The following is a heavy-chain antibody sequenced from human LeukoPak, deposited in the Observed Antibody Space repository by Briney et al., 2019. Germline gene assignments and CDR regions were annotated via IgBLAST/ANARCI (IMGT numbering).Heavy chain of an antibody. J-gene: IGHJ4*02. CDR3: ARHVWFGPFDY. D-gene: IGHD3-10*01. V-gene: IGHV4-59*08. Sequence: SETLSLTCTVSGGSISSYYWSWIRQPPGKGLEWIGNIYDRGSTKYNPSLKSRVAISVDTSKNQFSLRLSSVTAADTAVYYCARHVWFGPFDYWGQGTLVTVSS. CDR2: IYDRGST. CDR1: GGSISSYY.